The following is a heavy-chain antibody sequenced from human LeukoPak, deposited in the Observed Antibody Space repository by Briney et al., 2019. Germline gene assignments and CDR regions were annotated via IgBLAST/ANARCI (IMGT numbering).Heavy chain of an antibody. D-gene: IGHD2-2*01. CDR3: ARVRGYCSSTICYKYYFDY. Sequence: SETLSLTCTVSGYSISSGYYWGWIRQPPGKGLEWIGTIYHSGSTYYNPSLKSRVTISVDTSKNQFSLKLTSVTAADTAVYYCARVRGYCSSTICYKYYFDYWGQGTLVTVSS. V-gene: IGHV4-38-2*02. CDR2: IYHSGST. J-gene: IGHJ4*02. CDR1: GYSISSGYY.